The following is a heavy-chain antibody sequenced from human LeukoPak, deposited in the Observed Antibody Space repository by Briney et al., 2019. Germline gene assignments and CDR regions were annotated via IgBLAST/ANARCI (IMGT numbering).Heavy chain of an antibody. D-gene: IGHD3-22*01. CDR1: GFTFSSYA. V-gene: IGHV3-23*01. J-gene: IGHJ4*02. CDR2: ISGSGGNT. CDR3: ATPERDSSGYRADFDY. Sequence: GGSLRLSCAASGFTFSSYAMSWVRQAPGKGLEWVSAISGSGGNTYYADSVKGRFTISRDNSKNTLYLQMNSLRAEDTAVYYCATPERDSSGYRADFDYWGQGTLVTVSS.